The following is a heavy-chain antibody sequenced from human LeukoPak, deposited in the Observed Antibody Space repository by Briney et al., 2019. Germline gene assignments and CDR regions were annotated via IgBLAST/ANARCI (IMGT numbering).Heavy chain of an antibody. CDR3: ARGWASGSYYNY. CDR1: GYTFSVYS. V-gene: IGHV4-59*01. D-gene: IGHD1-26*01. J-gene: IGHJ4*02. CDR2: IYYSGST. Sequence: GSLRHSCAAPGYTFSVYSTNWGRQRPGEGVEWIGYIYYSGSTNYNPSLRRRVTISVDTSKNQFSLKLSSVTAADTAVYYCARGWASGSYYNYWGQGTLVTVSS.